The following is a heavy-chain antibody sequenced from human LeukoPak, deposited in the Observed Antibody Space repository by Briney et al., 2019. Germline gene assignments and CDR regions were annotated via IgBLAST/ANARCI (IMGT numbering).Heavy chain of an antibody. D-gene: IGHD3-9*01. Sequence: TSQTLSLTCTVSGGSISSGGYYWSWIRQHPGKGLEWIGYIHYSGSTYYNPSLKSRVTISVDTSKNQSSLKLSSVTAADTAVYYCARADYDILTGQTYNWFDPWGQGTLVTVSS. CDR2: IHYSGST. V-gene: IGHV4-31*03. J-gene: IGHJ5*02. CDR3: ARADYDILTGQTYNWFDP. CDR1: GGSISSGGYY.